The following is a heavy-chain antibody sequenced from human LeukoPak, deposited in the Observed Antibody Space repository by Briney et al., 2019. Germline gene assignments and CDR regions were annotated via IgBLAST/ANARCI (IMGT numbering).Heavy chain of an antibody. D-gene: IGHD6-13*01. CDR3: ARAAYSSTWYSRYFDL. J-gene: IGHJ2*01. CDR2: IYSGTI. V-gene: IGHV3-53*01. CDR1: GFTVSSNS. Sequence: GGSLRLSCTVSGFTVSSNSMSWVRQAPGKGLEWVSFIYSGTIHYSDSVKGRFTISRDNSKNTLYLQMNSLRAGDTAVYYCARAAYSSTWYSRYFDLWGRGTLVTVSS.